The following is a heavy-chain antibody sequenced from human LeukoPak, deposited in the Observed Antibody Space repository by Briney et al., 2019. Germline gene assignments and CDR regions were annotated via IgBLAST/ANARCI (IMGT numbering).Heavy chain of an antibody. V-gene: IGHV3-30*03. J-gene: IGHJ4*02. Sequence: GGSLRLSCAASGFPFSSYGMHWVRQAPGKGLEWVAVTSSDGSRNHYADSVKGRFTISRDNSKNTLYLQMSSLRAEDTAVYYCARLGVAAAGTFYFDYWGQGTLVTVSS. CDR3: ARLGVAAAGTFYFDY. CDR2: TSSDGSRN. D-gene: IGHD6-13*01. CDR1: GFPFSSYG.